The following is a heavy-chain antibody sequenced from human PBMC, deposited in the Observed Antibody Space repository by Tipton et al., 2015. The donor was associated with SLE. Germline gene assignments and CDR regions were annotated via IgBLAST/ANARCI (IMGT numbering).Heavy chain of an antibody. V-gene: IGHV1-46*01. Sequence: QSGAEVKKPGASVKVSCKAFGYTFTRYYMHWVRQAPGQGLEWMGVINTSGGSTNYAQKFQGRVTMTRDTSTSTVYMELSSLRSEDTALYYCANMAVAGFDYWGQGTLVTVSS. CDR2: INTSGGST. CDR1: GYTFTRYY. J-gene: IGHJ4*02. D-gene: IGHD6-19*01. CDR3: ANMAVAGFDY.